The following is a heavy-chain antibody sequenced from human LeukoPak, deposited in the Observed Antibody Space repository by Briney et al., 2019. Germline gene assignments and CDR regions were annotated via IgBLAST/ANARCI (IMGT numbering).Heavy chain of an antibody. CDR3: ARRGIEEDY. J-gene: IGHJ4*02. CDR1: GYTFTSYD. Sequence: KVSCKASGYTFTSYDINWVRQMPGKGLEWMGRIDPSDSYTNYSPSFQGHVTISADKSISTAYLQWSSLKASDTAMYYCARRGIEEDYWGQGTLVTVSS. CDR2: IDPSDSYT. V-gene: IGHV5-10-1*01. D-gene: IGHD6-13*01.